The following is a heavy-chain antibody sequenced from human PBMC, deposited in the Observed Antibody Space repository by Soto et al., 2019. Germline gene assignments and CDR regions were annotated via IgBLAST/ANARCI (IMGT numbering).Heavy chain of an antibody. Sequence: EKQVVESGGALAQPGGSLRLSCVGSGFTFSIYALTWVRQAPGKGLEWVSLITNNGDTTFFGDSVKGRFSISRDNSKNTLYLQLENLRAEDTAVYYCAMSAGYGGAFDVWGQGTMVAVSS. CDR2: ITNNGDTT. CDR1: GFTFSIYA. CDR3: AMSAGYGGAFDV. D-gene: IGHD5-12*01. V-gene: IGHV3-23*04. J-gene: IGHJ3*01.